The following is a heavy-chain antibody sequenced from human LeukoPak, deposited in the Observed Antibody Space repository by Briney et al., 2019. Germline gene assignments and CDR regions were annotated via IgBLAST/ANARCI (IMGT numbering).Heavy chain of an antibody. D-gene: IGHD4-17*01. CDR3: ASSGAYDYGDYIYYFDS. J-gene: IGHJ4*02. V-gene: IGHV4-59*01. Sequence: SETLSLTCTVSGGSLSSYYWSWIRQPPGKGLEWIGYIYYSGSTNYNPSLKSRVTISVDTSKNQFSLKLSSVTAADTAVYYCASSGAYDYGDYIYYFDSWGQGTLVTVSS. CDR1: GGSLSSYY. CDR2: IYYSGST.